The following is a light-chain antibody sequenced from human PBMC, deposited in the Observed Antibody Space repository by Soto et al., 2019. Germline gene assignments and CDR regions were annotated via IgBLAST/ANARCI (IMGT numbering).Light chain of an antibody. CDR1: QSVNSN. Sequence: EIVMTQSPATLSVSPGERATLSCRASQSVNSNLAWYQQKPGQPPRLLIYGASTRAADVPARFSGSGYGTDFTLTISSLQSEDFAVYSCQQYTNWPPYTFGQGTKVDIK. CDR2: GAS. CDR3: QQYTNWPPYT. J-gene: IGKJ2*01. V-gene: IGKV3-15*01.